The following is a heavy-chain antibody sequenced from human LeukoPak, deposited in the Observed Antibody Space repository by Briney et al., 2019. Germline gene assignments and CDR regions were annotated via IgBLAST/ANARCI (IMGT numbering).Heavy chain of an antibody. D-gene: IGHD1-1*01. CDR1: GFTFDDYG. CDR3: AKDMYGTGTQDAFDI. J-gene: IGHJ3*02. Sequence: PGGSLRLSCAASGFTFDDYGMSWVRQAPGKGLEWVSGINWNSGRIGYADSVKGRFTISRDNAKNSLYLQMNSLRAEDMAFYYCAKDMYGTGTQDAFDIWGQGTMVTVSA. V-gene: IGHV3-9*03. CDR2: INWNSGRI.